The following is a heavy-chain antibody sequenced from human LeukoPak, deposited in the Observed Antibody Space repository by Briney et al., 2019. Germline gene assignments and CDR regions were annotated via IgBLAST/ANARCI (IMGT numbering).Heavy chain of an antibody. V-gene: IGHV4-4*07. D-gene: IGHD2-21*01. CDR2: IYTSGST. Sequence: SETLSLTCTVSGGSISSYYWSWIRQPAGKGLEWIGRIYTSGSTNYNPSLKSRVTMSVDTSKNQFSLKLSSVTAADTAVYYCARESLTVWGDPNYFDYWGQGTLVTVSS. CDR1: GGSISSYY. J-gene: IGHJ4*02. CDR3: ARESLTVWGDPNYFDY.